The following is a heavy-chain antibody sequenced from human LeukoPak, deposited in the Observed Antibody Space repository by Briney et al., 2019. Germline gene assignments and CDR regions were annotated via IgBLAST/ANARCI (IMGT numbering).Heavy chain of an antibody. CDR3: ARDRAPYDSSGYYY. V-gene: IGHV1-69*05. CDR1: GGTFSSYA. J-gene: IGHJ4*02. CDR2: IIPIFGTA. Sequence: SVKVSCKASGGTFSSYAISWVRQAPGQGLEWMGRIIPIFGTANYAQKFQGRVTITTDESTSTAYMELSSLRSEDTAVYDCARDRAPYDSSGYYYWGQGTLVTVSS. D-gene: IGHD3-22*01.